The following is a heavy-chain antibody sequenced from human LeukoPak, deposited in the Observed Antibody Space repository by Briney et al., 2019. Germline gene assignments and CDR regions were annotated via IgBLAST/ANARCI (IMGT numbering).Heavy chain of an antibody. D-gene: IGHD1-14*01. CDR1: GFTFSSYS. Sequence: GGSLRLSCAASGFTFSSYSMNWVRQAPGKGLEWVSSISSSSSYIYYADSVKGRFTISRDNAKNSLYLQMNSLRAEDTAVYYCTRDCWDNREGDYYYYMDVWGKGTTVTVSS. V-gene: IGHV3-21*01. CDR3: TRDCWDNREGDYYYYMDV. CDR2: ISSSSSYI. J-gene: IGHJ6*03.